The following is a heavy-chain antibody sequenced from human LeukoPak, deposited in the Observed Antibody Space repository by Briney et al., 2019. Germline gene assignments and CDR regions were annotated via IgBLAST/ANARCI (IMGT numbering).Heavy chain of an antibody. Sequence: GVSLRLSCAASGFTFSSYGMHWVRQAPGKGLEWVAVIWYDGSNKYYADSVKGRFTISSDNSKNTLYLQMNSLRAEDTAVYYCATSTIMGKHAFDIWGQGTMVTVSS. CDR1: GFTFSSYG. CDR2: IWYDGSNK. CDR3: ATSTIMGKHAFDI. D-gene: IGHD5/OR15-5a*01. V-gene: IGHV3-33*01. J-gene: IGHJ3*02.